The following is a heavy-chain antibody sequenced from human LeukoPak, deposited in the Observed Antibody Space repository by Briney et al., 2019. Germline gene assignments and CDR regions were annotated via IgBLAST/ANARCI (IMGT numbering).Heavy chain of an antibody. CDR1: GGSMTSYY. V-gene: IGHV4-59*01. CDR3: ARLGYCSSTSCLDY. CDR2: IYYRGST. Sequence: PSETLSLTCTVSGGSMTSYYWSWIRQFPGKGLEWIGYIYYRGSTSYNPSLKSRVTISVDTSKNQFSLKLSSVTAADTAVYYCARLGYCSSTSCLDYWGQGTLVTVSS. J-gene: IGHJ4*02. D-gene: IGHD2-2*01.